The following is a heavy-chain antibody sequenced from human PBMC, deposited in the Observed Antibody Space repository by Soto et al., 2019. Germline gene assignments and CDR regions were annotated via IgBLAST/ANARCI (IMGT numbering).Heavy chain of an antibody. Sequence: SETLSLTCTVSGGPISSYYWSWIRQPPGKGLEWIGYIYYSGSTNYNPSLKSRVTISVDTSKNQFSLKLSSVTAADTAVYYCATNYRLGIVGAFDIWGQGTMVTVSS. CDR3: ATNYRLGIVGAFDI. J-gene: IGHJ3*02. V-gene: IGHV4-59*01. D-gene: IGHD1-26*01. CDR2: IYYSGST. CDR1: GGPISSYY.